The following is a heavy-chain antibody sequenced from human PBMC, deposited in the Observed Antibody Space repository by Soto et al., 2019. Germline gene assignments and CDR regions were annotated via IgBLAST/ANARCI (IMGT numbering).Heavy chain of an antibody. J-gene: IGHJ4*02. V-gene: IGHV3-23*01. D-gene: IGHD6-19*01. CDR3: AKLYPYSIAVAGPHQDCFDY. CDR2: ISGSGGST. CDR1: GFTFSSYA. Sequence: PGWSLRLSCAASGFTFSSYAMSWVRQAPGKGLEWVSAISGSGGSTYYADSVKGRFTISRDNSKNTLYLQMNSLRAEDTAVYYCAKLYPYSIAVAGPHQDCFDYWGQGTLVTVS.